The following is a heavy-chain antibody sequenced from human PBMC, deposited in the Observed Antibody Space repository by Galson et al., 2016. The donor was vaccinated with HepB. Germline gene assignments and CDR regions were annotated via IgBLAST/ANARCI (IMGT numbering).Heavy chain of an antibody. Sequence: SLRLSCAASGFAFSAFGMHWVRQAPGKGPEWVADIWHDGWTKHYADSMKGRFTISRDNSLHTLYLHVSTLRVEDTAVYYCARYGDEAGWNFHQWGQGTLVTVSS. CDR2: IWHDGWTK. J-gene: IGHJ1*01. CDR3: ARYGDEAGWNFHQ. D-gene: IGHD6-19*01. V-gene: IGHV3-33*01. CDR1: GFAFSAFG.